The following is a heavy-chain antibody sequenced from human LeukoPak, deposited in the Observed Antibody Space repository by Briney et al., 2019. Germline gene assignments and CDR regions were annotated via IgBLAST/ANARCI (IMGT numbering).Heavy chain of an antibody. D-gene: IGHD3-10*01. CDR2: MNPITGSI. Sequence: ASVKVSCKASGYSFSDYDINWVRQAAGQGLEWMGWMNPITGSIGFPQKFRGRIIMTRDTSITTAFMELTSLTSDDTAIYYCARAKRFPTVRFDPWGQGTLVSVSS. V-gene: IGHV1-8*01. CDR1: GYSFSDYD. CDR3: ARAKRFPTVRFDP. J-gene: IGHJ5*02.